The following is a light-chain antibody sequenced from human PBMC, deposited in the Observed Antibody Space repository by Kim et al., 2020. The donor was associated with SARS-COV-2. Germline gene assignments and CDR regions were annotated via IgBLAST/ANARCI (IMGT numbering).Light chain of an antibody. CDR2: EVS. CDR3: CSYAGSSPAV. J-gene: IGLJ7*01. CDR1: SSDVGSYNL. Sequence: QSALTQPASVSGSPGQSITISCTGTSSDVGSYNLVSWYQQHPGKAPKLMIYEVSKRPSGVSNRFSVSKSGNTASLTISGLQAEDEADYYCCSYAGSSPAVFGGGTQLTVL. V-gene: IGLV2-23*02.